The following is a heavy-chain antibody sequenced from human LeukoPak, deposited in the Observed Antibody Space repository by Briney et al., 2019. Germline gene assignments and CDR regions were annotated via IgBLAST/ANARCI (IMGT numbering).Heavy chain of an antibody. V-gene: IGHV4-39*07. J-gene: IGHJ5*02. CDR3: AIDYLPFSGEDIVVVPAAMGWFDP. CDR2: IYYSGST. Sequence: SETLSLTCTVSGGSISSTSYYWGWIRQPPGQGLDWIVSIYYSGSTYDNPALKSRITISVHTSKNQFSLKLSSVTAAGTAVYYSAIDYLPFSGEDIVVVPAAMGWFDPWGQGTLVTVSS. D-gene: IGHD2-2*01. CDR1: GGSISSTSYY.